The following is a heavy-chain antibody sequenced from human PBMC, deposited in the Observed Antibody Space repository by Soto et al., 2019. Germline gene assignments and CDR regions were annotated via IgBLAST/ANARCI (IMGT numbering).Heavy chain of an antibody. Sequence: SETLSLTCTVSGGSISSYYWSWIRQPPGKGLEWIGYIYYSGSTNYNPSLKSRVTISVDTSKNQFSLKLSSVTAADTAVYYCARHAYIVVVPAAAFDIWGQGTMVTVSS. CDR2: IYYSGST. J-gene: IGHJ3*02. CDR3: ARHAYIVVVPAAAFDI. CDR1: GGSISSYY. V-gene: IGHV4-59*08. D-gene: IGHD2-2*01.